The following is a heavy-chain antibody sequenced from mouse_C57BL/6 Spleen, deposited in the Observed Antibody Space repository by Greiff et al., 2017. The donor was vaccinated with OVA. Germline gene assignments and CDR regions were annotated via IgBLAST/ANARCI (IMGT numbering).Heavy chain of an antibody. Sequence: DVMLVESGGGLVKPGGSLTLSCAASGFTFSSYAMSWVRQTPEKRLEWVATISDGGSYTYYPDNVKGRFTISRDNAKNSLYLQMGHLKSEDTAMYYCARALNFDYWGQGTTLTVSS. CDR2: ISDGGSYT. J-gene: IGHJ2*01. CDR3: ARALNFDY. CDR1: GFTFSSYA. V-gene: IGHV5-4*03.